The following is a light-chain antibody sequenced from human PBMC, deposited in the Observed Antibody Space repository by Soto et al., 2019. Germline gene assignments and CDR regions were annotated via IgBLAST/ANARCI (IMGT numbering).Light chain of an antibody. V-gene: IGLV2-14*01. CDR3: SSYTTSSTRI. Sequence: QSVLTQPASVSGSPGQSITISCTGTSGDVGGYDYVSWYQQHPGKAPKLMIYDVSDRLSGVSNRFSGSKSGNTASLTISGLQAEDEADYYWSSYTTSSTRIFGTGTKVTVL. CDR2: DVS. CDR1: SGDVGGYDY. J-gene: IGLJ1*01.